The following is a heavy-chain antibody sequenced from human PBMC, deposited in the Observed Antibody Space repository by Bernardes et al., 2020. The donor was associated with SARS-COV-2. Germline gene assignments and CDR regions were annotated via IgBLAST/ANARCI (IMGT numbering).Heavy chain of an antibody. V-gene: IGHV3-23*01. CDR3: AKNDPLVTIFGVVIMGDGHYYGMDV. J-gene: IGHJ6*04. CDR2: ISGSGGST. Sequence: GGSLRLSCAASGFTFSSYAMSWVRQAPGKGLEWVSAISGSGGSTYYADSVKGRFTISRDNSKNTLYLQMNSLRAEDTAVYYCAKNDPLVTIFGVVIMGDGHYYGMDVWGKGTTVTVSS. D-gene: IGHD3-3*01. CDR1: GFTFSSYA.